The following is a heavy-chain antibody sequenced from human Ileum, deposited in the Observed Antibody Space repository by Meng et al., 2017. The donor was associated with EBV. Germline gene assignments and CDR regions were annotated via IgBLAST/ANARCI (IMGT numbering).Heavy chain of an antibody. D-gene: IGHD1-26*01. V-gene: IGHV4-61*08. CDR1: GASVTSSGYY. Sequence: QLQQLGPGLVRPSETPSLTCTVAGASVTSSGYYWSWLRQSPGKGLEWLGYVNYNGDSTYNPSLKSRVTIFIDTSKKQFYLNLTSATAADTAIYYCARDLRVGGAFDYWGQGTLVTVSS. J-gene: IGHJ4*02. CDR2: VNYNGDS. CDR3: ARDLRVGGAFDY.